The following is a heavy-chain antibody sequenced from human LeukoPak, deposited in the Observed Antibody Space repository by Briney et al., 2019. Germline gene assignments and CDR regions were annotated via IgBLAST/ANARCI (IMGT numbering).Heavy chain of an antibody. CDR2: IYYSGST. CDR1: DVSISSSSYY. J-gene: IGHJ4*02. Sequence: PSETLSLTCTVSDVSISSSSYYWGWIRQPPGKGLEWIGSIYYSGSTYYNPSLKGRVTISVDTSKNRFSLKLSSVTAADTAVYYCARLTRIAVAVYYFDYWGQGTLVTVSS. V-gene: IGHV4-39*07. D-gene: IGHD6-19*01. CDR3: ARLTRIAVAVYYFDY.